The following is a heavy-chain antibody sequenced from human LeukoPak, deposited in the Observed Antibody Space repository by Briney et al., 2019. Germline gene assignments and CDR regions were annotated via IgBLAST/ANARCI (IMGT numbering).Heavy chain of an antibody. Sequence: PGRSLRLSCAASGFTFSCCGMHWVRQAPGRGLEWVAVIWYDGGNKYYADSVKGRFTISRDNSKGTLFLEMNSLRAEDTGVYYCARCGIPAAGGIDYWGQGTLVTVSS. V-gene: IGHV3-33*01. CDR1: GFTFSCCG. CDR2: IWYDGGNK. D-gene: IGHD6-13*01. CDR3: ARCGIPAAGGIDY. J-gene: IGHJ4*02.